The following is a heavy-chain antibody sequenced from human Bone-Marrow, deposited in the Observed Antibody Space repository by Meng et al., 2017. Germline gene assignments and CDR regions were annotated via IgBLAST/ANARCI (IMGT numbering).Heavy chain of an antibody. CDR1: GYTLTSYG. CDR3: ARRGQLWLDSFDP. Sequence: QVHLGRLGVEVKKPGVAVKGACKASGYTLTSYGISWVRQAPGQGLGWMGWISAYNGKTNYAQKRQGRVTMTTDTSTSTAYMELRSLRSDDTAVYYCARRGQLWLDSFDPWGQGTLVTVSS. V-gene: IGHV1-18*01. CDR2: ISAYNGKT. J-gene: IGHJ5*02. D-gene: IGHD5-18*01.